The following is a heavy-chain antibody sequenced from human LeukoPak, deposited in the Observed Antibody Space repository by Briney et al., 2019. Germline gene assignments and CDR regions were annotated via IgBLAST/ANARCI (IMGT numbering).Heavy chain of an antibody. CDR2: INRNSGGT. CDR3: ARWQWLENNWFDP. D-gene: IGHD6-19*01. Sequence: ASVKVSCKASGYTFTGYYMHWVRQAPGQGLEWMGWINRNSGGTNYAQKFQGRVTMTRDTSISTAYMELSRLRSDGTAVYYCARWQWLENNWFDPWGQGTLVTVSS. V-gene: IGHV1-2*02. CDR1: GYTFTGYY. J-gene: IGHJ5*02.